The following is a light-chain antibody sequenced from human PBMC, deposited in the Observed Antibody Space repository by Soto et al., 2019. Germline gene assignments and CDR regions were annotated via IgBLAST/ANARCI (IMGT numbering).Light chain of an antibody. J-gene: IGLJ1*01. CDR3: SSYTSIITLYV. CDR2: EVS. Sequence: QSVLTXPASVSGSPGQSITISCTGTSSDVGGYNYVSWHQQHPGKAPKLMIYEVSNRPSGVSNRFSGSKSGNTASLTISGLQAEDEADYYCSSYTSIITLYVFGSGTKVTVL. CDR1: SSDVGGYNY. V-gene: IGLV2-14*01.